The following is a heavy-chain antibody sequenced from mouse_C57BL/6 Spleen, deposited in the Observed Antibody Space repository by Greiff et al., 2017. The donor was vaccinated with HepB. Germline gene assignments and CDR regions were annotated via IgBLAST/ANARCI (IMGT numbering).Heavy chain of an antibody. Sequence: VQLQQSGPELVKPGASVKISCKASGYTFTDYYMNWVKQSHGKSLEWIGDINPNNGGTSYNQKFKGKATLTVDKSSSTAYMELRSLTSEDSAVYYCARGYGYDGGDFGYWGQGTTLTVSS. V-gene: IGHV1-26*01. CDR3: ARGYGYDGGDFGY. CDR1: GYTFTDYY. CDR2: INPNNGGT. J-gene: IGHJ2*01. D-gene: IGHD2-2*01.